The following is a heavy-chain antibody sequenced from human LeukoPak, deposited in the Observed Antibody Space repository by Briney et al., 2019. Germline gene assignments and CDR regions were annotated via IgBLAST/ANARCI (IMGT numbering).Heavy chain of an antibody. D-gene: IGHD2-2*01. CDR3: ASSYRYCSSTSCYHDAFDI. CDR2: INPNNGGT. J-gene: IGHJ3*02. V-gene: IGHV1-2*02. Sequence: ASVKVSCKASGYTFTGYYMHWVRQAPGQGLEWMGWINPNNGGTNYAQKFQGRVTMTRDTSISTAYMELSRLRSDDTAVYYCASSYRYCSSTSCYHDAFDIWGQGTMVTVSS. CDR1: GYTFTGYY.